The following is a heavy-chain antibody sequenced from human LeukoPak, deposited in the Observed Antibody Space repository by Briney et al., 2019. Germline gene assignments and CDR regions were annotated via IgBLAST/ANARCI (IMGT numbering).Heavy chain of an antibody. CDR3: ARARPGAYCGTTSCFSDY. J-gene: IGHJ4*02. Sequence: ASVKVSCKASGYIFTSYGISWVRQGPGQGLEWVGWISAYNGNTKFAPNLQDRVTMTTDTSAATAYMELRSLRLNDTAVYFCARARPGAYCGTTSCFSDYWGQGTLVTVSS. CDR2: ISAYNGNT. V-gene: IGHV1-18*01. CDR1: GYIFTSYG. D-gene: IGHD2-2*01.